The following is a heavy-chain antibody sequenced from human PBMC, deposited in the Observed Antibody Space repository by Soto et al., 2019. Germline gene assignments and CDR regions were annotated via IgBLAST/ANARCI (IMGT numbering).Heavy chain of an antibody. Sequence: QVQLQESGPGLVKPSGTLSLTCAVSGGSISSSNWWSWVRQPPGKGLEWIGEIYHSGSTNYNPSLKSRVTLSVDKSKNQVSLKLSSVTAADTAVYYCARSDHDAVVINDAFDIWGQGTMVTVSS. J-gene: IGHJ3*02. CDR3: ARSDHDAVVINDAFDI. CDR2: IYHSGST. D-gene: IGHD2-21*01. V-gene: IGHV4-4*02. CDR1: GGSISSSNW.